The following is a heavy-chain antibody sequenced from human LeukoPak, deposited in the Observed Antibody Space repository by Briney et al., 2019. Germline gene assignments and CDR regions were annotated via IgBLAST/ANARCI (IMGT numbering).Heavy chain of an antibody. D-gene: IGHD1-26*01. V-gene: IGHV1-2*06. CDR3: ARAKGSGSYYVIDY. CDR1: GYTFTGYY. Sequence: ASVKVSCKASGYTFTGYYMHWVRQAPGQGLEWMGRINPNSGGTSYAQKFQGRVTMTRDTSISTAYMELSRLTSDDTAVYYCARAKGSGSYYVIDYWGQGTLVTVSS. J-gene: IGHJ4*02. CDR2: INPNSGGT.